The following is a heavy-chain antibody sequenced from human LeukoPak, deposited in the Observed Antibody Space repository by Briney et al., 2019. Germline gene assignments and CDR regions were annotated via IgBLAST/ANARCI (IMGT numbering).Heavy chain of an antibody. CDR1: GFRFSSYV. CDR2: IAYNGGYK. D-gene: IGHD5-12*01. CDR3: AREGYGVKGAFDI. V-gene: IGHV3-30*03. J-gene: IGHJ3*02. Sequence: GRSLRLSCAASGFRFSSYVMHWVRQAPGKGLEWVALIAYNGGYKYYGASVKGRFTISRENSKNTLVLQMNSLRAEDTAEYHGAREGYGVKGAFDIWGQGTMVTVSS.